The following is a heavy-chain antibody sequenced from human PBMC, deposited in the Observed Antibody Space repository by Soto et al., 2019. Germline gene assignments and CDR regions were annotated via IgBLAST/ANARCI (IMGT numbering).Heavy chain of an antibody. D-gene: IGHD3-10*01. Sequence: SETLSRTCSVSGADINTYSWTWIRQPAGKGLEWIGRIYTSASINYNPSLKGRVTLSVDTSTNQVSLRLASVTAADTAIYYCARDRESGYNFYYGMDVWGQGTTVIVSS. CDR2: IYTSASI. CDR3: ARDRESGYNFYYGMDV. V-gene: IGHV4-4*07. J-gene: IGHJ6*02. CDR1: GADINTYS.